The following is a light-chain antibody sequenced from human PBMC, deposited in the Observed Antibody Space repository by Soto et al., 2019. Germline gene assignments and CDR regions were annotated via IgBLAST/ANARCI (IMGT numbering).Light chain of an antibody. CDR2: GAS. J-gene: IGKJ1*01. Sequence: EIVMTQSPATLSVSPGERATLSCRASQSVSSNLAWYQQKPGQAPRLLIYGASTTATGIPARFSGSGSGTEFTLTISSLQSEDFALYYSQQYINWPQTFGQGTKVEIK. CDR1: QSVSSN. CDR3: QQYINWPQT. V-gene: IGKV3-15*01.